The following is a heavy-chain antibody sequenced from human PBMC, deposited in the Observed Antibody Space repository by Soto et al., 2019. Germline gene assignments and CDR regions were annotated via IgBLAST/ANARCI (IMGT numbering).Heavy chain of an antibody. CDR3: SGLRRWVGATSDRACDI. CDR2: MSGSGGST. J-gene: IGHJ3*02. Sequence: GGSLRLSCAAPGVTFSSYAMSWVRQAPGKGLEWVSAMSGSGGSTYYADSVKGRFTISRDNSKNTVFLQMNSLRADDTAVYYCSGLRRWVGATSDRACDILGQGTMVTVSS. D-gene: IGHD1-26*01. CDR1: GVTFSSYA. V-gene: IGHV3-23*01.